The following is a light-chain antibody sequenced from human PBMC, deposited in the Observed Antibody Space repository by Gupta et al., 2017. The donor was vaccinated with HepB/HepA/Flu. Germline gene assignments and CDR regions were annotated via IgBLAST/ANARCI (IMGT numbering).Light chain of an antibody. CDR1: QYISNY. CDR3: HQRSRLQT. V-gene: IGKV3-11*01. Sequence: EIVLTQSPATLSLSPGERATRSCRASQYISNYLAWYQQKPGQAPRHVIYDAANRAPGIPARFRWSGDFTDFTRTISSREFEGYDIYYGHQRSRLQTFGQGTKVEIK. CDR2: DAA. J-gene: IGKJ1*01.